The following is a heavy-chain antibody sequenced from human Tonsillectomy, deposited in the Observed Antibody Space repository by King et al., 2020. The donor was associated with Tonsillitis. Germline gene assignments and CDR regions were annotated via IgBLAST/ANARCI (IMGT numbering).Heavy chain of an antibody. Sequence: VQLVESGGVVVQPGGSLRLSCAASGFTFDDYNMHWVRQAPGKGLEWVSLISWDGGSTYYADSVKGRFTISRDNSKNSLYLQMNSLRTEDTALYYCAKVAAARNYYYGMDVWGQGTTVTVSS. V-gene: IGHV3-43*01. J-gene: IGHJ6*02. D-gene: IGHD6-13*01. CDR3: AKVAAARNYYYGMDV. CDR2: ISWDGGST. CDR1: GFTFDDYN.